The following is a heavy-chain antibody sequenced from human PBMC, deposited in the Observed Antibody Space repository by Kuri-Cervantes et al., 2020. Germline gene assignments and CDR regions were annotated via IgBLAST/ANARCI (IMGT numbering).Heavy chain of an antibody. CDR1: GFTFSRYW. D-gene: IGHD3-10*01. J-gene: IGHJ4*02. V-gene: IGHV3-7*01. CDR2: IKQDGSEK. Sequence: GGSLRLSCAASGFTFSRYWMSWVRQTPGKGLERVANIKQDGSEKYYVDSVKGRFTISRDNAKNSLYLQMNSLRAEDTAVYYCLVRGISRPYWGQGTLVTVSS. CDR3: LVRGISRPY.